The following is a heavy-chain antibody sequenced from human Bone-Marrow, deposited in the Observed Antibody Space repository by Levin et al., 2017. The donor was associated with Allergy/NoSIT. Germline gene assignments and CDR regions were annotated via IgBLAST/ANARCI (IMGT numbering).Heavy chain of an antibody. V-gene: IGHV3-53*01. J-gene: IGHJ4*02. CDR3: ARDRGGDYGDNPLEY. Sequence: GGSLRLSCAASGFIVSDYYMSWVRQAPGKGLEWVSVIYSGGRTYYADSVRGRFTISRDNSKNTLYLQMNSLRADDTAVYYCARDRGGDYGDNPLEYWGQGTLVTVSS. CDR1: GFIVSDYY. CDR2: IYSGGRT. D-gene: IGHD4-23*01.